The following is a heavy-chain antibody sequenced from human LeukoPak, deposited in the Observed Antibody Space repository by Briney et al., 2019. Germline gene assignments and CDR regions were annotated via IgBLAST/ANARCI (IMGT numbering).Heavy chain of an antibody. J-gene: IGHJ4*02. CDR1: GYTFTAYY. D-gene: IGHD6-19*01. V-gene: IGHV1-2*02. CDR3: ARARVPIAVAGLYYFDY. Sequence: ASVKVSCKASGYTFTAYYIHWLRPAPGQGHTWMGWIKPDSGSSHYAQKFQGRVTMTRDTSSNSAFMDLTRLKSDDTAVYYCARARVPIAVAGLYYFDYWGQGALVTVSS. CDR2: IKPDSGSS.